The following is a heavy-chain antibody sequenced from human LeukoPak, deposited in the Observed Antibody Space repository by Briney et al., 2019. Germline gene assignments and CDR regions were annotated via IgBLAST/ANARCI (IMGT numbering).Heavy chain of an antibody. CDR3: ARGAEAETSPLDF. CDR2: INPKSGAA. Sequence: GASVKVSCKASGYIFSDYYMHWVRQAPGQGLEWLGWINPKSGAADYAQQFRGRVIMTRDTSINTDYMEMKRVTSDDTAVYYCARGAEAETSPLDFWGQGTLVTVSS. V-gene: IGHV1-2*02. D-gene: IGHD6-13*01. CDR1: GYIFSDYY. J-gene: IGHJ4*02.